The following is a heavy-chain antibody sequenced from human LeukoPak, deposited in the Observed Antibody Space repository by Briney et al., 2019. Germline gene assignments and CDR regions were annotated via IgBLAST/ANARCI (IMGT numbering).Heavy chain of an antibody. V-gene: IGHV3-7*03. CDR2: IKKDGSEK. J-gene: IGHJ4*02. Sequence: GRSLRLSCAASGFTFSSYGMHWVRQAPGKGLEWVANIKKDGSEKYYVDSVKGRFIISRDNTKNSLYLQMNNLRVEDTATYFCSRSLDYWGQGIRVTVSS. CDR1: GFTFSSYG. CDR3: SRSLDY.